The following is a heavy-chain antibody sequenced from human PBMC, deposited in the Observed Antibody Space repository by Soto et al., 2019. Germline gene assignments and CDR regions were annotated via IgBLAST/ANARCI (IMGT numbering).Heavy chain of an antibody. V-gene: IGHV1-18*01. Sequence: ASVKVSCKASGYTFTSYGISWVRQAPGQGLEWMGWISAYNGNTNYAQKLQGRVTMTTDTSTSTAYMELRSLRSDDTAVYYCARVIRRRFPYGMDVWGQGTTVTVSS. D-gene: IGHD3-10*01. CDR3: ARVIRRRFPYGMDV. J-gene: IGHJ6*02. CDR1: GYTFTSYG. CDR2: ISAYNGNT.